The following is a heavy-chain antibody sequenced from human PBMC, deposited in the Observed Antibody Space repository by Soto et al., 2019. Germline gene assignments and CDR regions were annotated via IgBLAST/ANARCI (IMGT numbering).Heavy chain of an antibody. D-gene: IGHD6-13*01. CDR2: ISYDGSNK. CDR1: GFTFSTYG. Sequence: GGFLRLSCAASGFTFSTYGMHWVRQAPGKGLEWVAVISYDGSNKYYADSVRGRFTISRDNSKNTLYLQMNSLRAEDTAVCYCAKDRDGAAAGPTKFYGMDVWGQGTTVTVSS. J-gene: IGHJ6*02. V-gene: IGHV3-30*18. CDR3: AKDRDGAAAGPTKFYGMDV.